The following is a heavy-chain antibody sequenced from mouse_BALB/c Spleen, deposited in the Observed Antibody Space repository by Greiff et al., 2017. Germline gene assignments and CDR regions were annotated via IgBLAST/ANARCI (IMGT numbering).Heavy chain of an antibody. CDR2: IWGDGST. CDR3: ARDQPYYGSSYGAMDY. CDR1: GFSLTGYG. Sequence: VQLVESGPGLVAPSQSLSITCTVSGFSLTGYGVNWVRQPPGKGLEWLGMIWGDGSTDYNSALKSRLSISKDNSKSQVFLKMNSLQTDDTARYYCARDQPYYGSSYGAMDYWGQGTSVTVSS. D-gene: IGHD1-1*01. V-gene: IGHV2-6-7*01. J-gene: IGHJ4*01.